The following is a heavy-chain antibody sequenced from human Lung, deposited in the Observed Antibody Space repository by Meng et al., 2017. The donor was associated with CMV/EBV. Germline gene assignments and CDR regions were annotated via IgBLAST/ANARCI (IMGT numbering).Heavy chain of an antibody. D-gene: IGHD1-26*01. CDR3: ARGKQDAWELLAY. V-gene: IGHV4-4*02. Sequence: VQLQESGPRLVNPSGTLSLTCGVSCVSISSNIRWTWVRQPPGKGLEWIGDIDDSGSTNYNPSLNSRISISLDKSKNHFSLKVNSVTAADTAVYYCARGKQDAWELLAYWGQGALVTVSS. CDR2: IDDSGST. J-gene: IGHJ4*02. CDR1: CVSISSNIR.